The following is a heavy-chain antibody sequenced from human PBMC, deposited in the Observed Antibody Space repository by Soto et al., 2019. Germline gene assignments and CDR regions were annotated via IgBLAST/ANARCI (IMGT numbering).Heavy chain of an antibody. Sequence: SETLSLTCLVPGFPISSTYSWGWIRQPPGKGLEWIGSISHSGTTSYSPSLTSRVSISVDTSKNQVSLKLTSVTAADTAVYFCARVTMVIRDSDHFGVDVWGHGTTVTVSS. CDR2: ISHSGTT. CDR3: ARVTMVIRDSDHFGVDV. J-gene: IGHJ6*02. V-gene: IGHV4-38-2*02. CDR1: GFPISSTYS. D-gene: IGHD4-17*01.